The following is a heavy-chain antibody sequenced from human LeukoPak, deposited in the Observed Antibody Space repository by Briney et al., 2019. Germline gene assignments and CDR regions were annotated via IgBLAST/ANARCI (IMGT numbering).Heavy chain of an antibody. V-gene: IGHV4-34*01. J-gene: IGHJ5*02. D-gene: IGHD2-2*03. CDR3: ARAGYCSSTSCPGVGWFDP. CDR1: GGSFSGCY. CDR2: INHSGST. Sequence: SETLSLTCAVYGGSFSGCYWSWIRQPPGKGLEWIGEINHSGSTNYNPSLKSRVTISVDTSKNQFSLKLSSVTAADTAVYYCARAGYCSSTSCPGVGWFDPWGQGTLVTVSS.